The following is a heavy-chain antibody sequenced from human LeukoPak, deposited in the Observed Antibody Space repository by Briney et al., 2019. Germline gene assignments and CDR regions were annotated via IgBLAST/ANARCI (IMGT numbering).Heavy chain of an antibody. CDR3: ARGPRVVRGVNHNWFDP. J-gene: IGHJ5*02. CDR2: MNPNSGNT. D-gene: IGHD3-10*01. CDR1: GYTFTSYD. V-gene: IGHV1-8*01. Sequence: ASVKVSCKASGYTFTSYDINWVRQATGQGLEWMGWMNPNSGNTGHAQKFQGRVTMTRNTSISTAYMELSSLRSEDTAVYYCARGPRVVRGVNHNWFDPWGQGTLVTVSS.